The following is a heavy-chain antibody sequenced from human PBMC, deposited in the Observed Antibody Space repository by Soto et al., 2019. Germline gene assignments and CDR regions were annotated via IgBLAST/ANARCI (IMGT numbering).Heavy chain of an antibody. D-gene: IGHD6-13*01. Sequence: GGSLRLSCAASGFTFSSYAMSWVRQAPGKGLEWVSAISGSGGSTYYADSVKGRFTISRDNSKNTLYLQMNSLRAEDTAVYYCAKAYRSSSWPILYYFDYWGQGTLVTVAS. CDR3: AKAYRSSSWPILYYFDY. J-gene: IGHJ4*02. CDR1: GFTFSSYA. CDR2: ISGSGGST. V-gene: IGHV3-23*01.